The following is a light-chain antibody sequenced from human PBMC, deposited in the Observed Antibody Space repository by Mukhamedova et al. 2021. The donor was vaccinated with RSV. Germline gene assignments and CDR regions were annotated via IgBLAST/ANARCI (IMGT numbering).Light chain of an antibody. Sequence: WYQRRVHGKAPNLLIYDASKLETGVSSRFSGSGSGTHFTFTISSLQPEDVATYYCQQSLSFGPGTKVDIK. CDR2: DAS. CDR3: QQSLS. J-gene: IGKJ3*01. V-gene: IGKV1-33*01.